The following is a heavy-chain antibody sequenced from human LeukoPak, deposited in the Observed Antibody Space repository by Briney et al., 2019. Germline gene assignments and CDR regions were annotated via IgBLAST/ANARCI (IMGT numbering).Heavy chain of an antibody. CDR3: TLHLGGSYSSRGGY. J-gene: IGHJ4*02. Sequence: ERSLRLSCAASGFTFSSYGIHWVRQAPGKGLEWVAVISYDGINKWYADSVKGRFTISRDNSKNTLYLQMNSLRAEDTAVYYCTLHLGGSYSSRGGYWGQGTLVTVSS. V-gene: IGHV3-30*03. D-gene: IGHD1-26*01. CDR1: GFTFSSYG. CDR2: ISYDGINK.